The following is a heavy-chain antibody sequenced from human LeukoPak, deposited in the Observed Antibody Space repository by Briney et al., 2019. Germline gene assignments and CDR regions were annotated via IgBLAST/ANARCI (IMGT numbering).Heavy chain of an antibody. CDR1: GGSISSYY. V-gene: IGHV4-59*01. CDR2: IYYSGST. CDR3: AGGLDYCFDY. D-gene: IGHD2/OR15-2a*01. J-gene: IGHJ4*02. Sequence: SGTLSLTCTVSGGSISSYYWSWIRQPPGKGLEWIGYIYYSGSTNYNPSLKSRVTISVDTSKNQFSLKLSSVTAADTAVYYCAGGLDYCFDYWGQGTLVTVSS.